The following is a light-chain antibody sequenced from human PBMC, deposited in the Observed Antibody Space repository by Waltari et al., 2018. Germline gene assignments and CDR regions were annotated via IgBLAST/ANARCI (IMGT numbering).Light chain of an antibody. CDR1: QSISNY. J-gene: IGKJ2*03. CDR2: TES. CDR3: QQYNTYSS. Sequence: DIQMTQSPSTLSASVGDTITITCRSSQSISNYLAWYQQKPGKAPKLLIYTESSSGSGVPSRFSGSGSGTEFTLTISSLQPDDSATYYCQQYNTYSSFGQGSKLEI. V-gene: IGKV1-5*03.